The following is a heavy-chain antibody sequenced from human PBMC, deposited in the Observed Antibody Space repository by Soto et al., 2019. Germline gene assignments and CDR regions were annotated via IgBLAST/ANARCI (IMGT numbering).Heavy chain of an antibody. Sequence: GASVKVSCKDSGGTFSSYAMSWVRHAPGQGLEWMGGIIPIFGTANYAQKFQGRVTITADESTSTAYMELSSLRSEDTAVYYCARGRTVVVVAASYYYYGMDVWGQGTTVTVSS. CDR2: IIPIFGTA. D-gene: IGHD2-15*01. CDR1: GGTFSSYA. V-gene: IGHV1-69*13. CDR3: ARGRTVVVVAASYYYYGMDV. J-gene: IGHJ6*02.